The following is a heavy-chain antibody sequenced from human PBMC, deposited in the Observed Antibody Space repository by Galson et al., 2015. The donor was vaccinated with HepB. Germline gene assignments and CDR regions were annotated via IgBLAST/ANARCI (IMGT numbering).Heavy chain of an antibody. CDR1: GFRFHYYA. CDR2: ISHNGGTT. V-gene: IGHV3-64D*06. D-gene: IGHD3-9*01. J-gene: IGHJ3*01. CDR3: VKEDMLTGYSVGSFHF. Sequence: SLRLSCAGSGFRFHYYALHWVRQAPGKGLEFVSGISHNGGTTKFAASVRDRFTISRDNSKNTMYLQMNSLRTEDTAVYYFVKEDMLTGYSVGSFHFWGRGTMVTVSS.